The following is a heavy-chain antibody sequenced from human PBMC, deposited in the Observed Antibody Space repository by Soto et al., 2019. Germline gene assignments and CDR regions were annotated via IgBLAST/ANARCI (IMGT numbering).Heavy chain of an antibody. CDR2: IYYSGST. V-gene: IGHV4-39*01. J-gene: IGHJ4*02. D-gene: IGHD2-15*01. Sequence: SETLSLTCTVSGGSISSSSYYWGWIRQPPGKGLEWIGSIYYSGSTYYNPSLKSRVTISVDTSKNQFSLKLSSVTAADTAVYYCARLGCSGGSCYTLGGPLGDFDYWGQGTLVTVSS. CDR1: GGSISSSSYY. CDR3: ARLGCSGGSCYTLGGPLGDFDY.